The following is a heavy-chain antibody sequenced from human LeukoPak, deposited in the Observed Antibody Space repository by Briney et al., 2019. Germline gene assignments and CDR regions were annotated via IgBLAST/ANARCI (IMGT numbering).Heavy chain of an antibody. Sequence: GGSLRLSCAASGFTFSSYAMSWVRQAPGKGLEWVSAISGSGGSTYYADSVKGRFTISRDNSKNTLYLQMNSLRAEDTAVYYCATLVVAADTFDYWGQGTLVTGSS. D-gene: IGHD2-15*01. V-gene: IGHV3-23*01. CDR3: ATLVVAADTFDY. J-gene: IGHJ4*02. CDR2: ISGSGGST. CDR1: GFTFSSYA.